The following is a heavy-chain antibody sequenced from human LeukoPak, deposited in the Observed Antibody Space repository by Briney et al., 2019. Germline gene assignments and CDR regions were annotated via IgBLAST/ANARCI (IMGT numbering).Heavy chain of an antibody. Sequence: GGSLRLSCAASGFTFTSYAMSWVRRAPGKGLEWVSAISGSGGDTYYADSVKGRFTISRDNSKNTLYLQMNSLRVEDTAVYYCAKLTRVAAAGSFDNWGQGTLVTVSS. D-gene: IGHD6-13*01. CDR1: GFTFTSYA. CDR2: ISGSGGDT. V-gene: IGHV3-23*01. J-gene: IGHJ4*02. CDR3: AKLTRVAAAGSFDN.